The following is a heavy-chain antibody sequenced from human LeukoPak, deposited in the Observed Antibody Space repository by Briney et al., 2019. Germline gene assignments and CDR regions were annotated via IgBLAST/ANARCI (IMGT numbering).Heavy chain of an antibody. V-gene: IGHV1-18*01. CDR3: ARGKRWELLHGNYFDY. CDR1: GGTFSSYA. Sequence: ASVKVSCKASGGTFSSYAISWVRQAPGQGLEWMGWISAYNGNTNYAQKLQGRVTMTTDTFTSTAYMELRSLRSDDTAVYYCARGKRWELLHGNYFDYWGQGTLVTVSS. J-gene: IGHJ4*02. CDR2: ISAYNGNT. D-gene: IGHD1-26*01.